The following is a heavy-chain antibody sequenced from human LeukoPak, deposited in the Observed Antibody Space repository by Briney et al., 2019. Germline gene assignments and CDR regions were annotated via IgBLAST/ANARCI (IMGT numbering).Heavy chain of an antibody. V-gene: IGHV3-30*03. CDR1: GFTFSSYG. CDR2: ISYDGSNK. J-gene: IGHJ5*02. Sequence: GGSLRLSCAASGFTFSSYGMHWVRQAPGKGLEWVAVISYDGSNKYYADSAKGRFTISRDNAKNSLYLQMNSLRAEDTAVYYCARGSIAARPPWFDPWGQGTLVTVSS. D-gene: IGHD6-6*01. CDR3: ARGSIAARPPWFDP.